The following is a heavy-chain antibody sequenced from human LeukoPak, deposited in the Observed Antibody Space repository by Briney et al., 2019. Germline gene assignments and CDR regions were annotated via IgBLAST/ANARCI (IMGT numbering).Heavy chain of an antibody. Sequence: GGSLRLSCAASGFTFSSYAMHWVRQAPGKGLEWVSYIGSSGSSKNYADSVKGRFTISRDNAKNSLYLLMNSLRAEDTAVYYCARVSSYYDSSGYFDWFDPWGQGTLVTVSS. CDR1: GFTFSSYA. V-gene: IGHV3-48*04. CDR3: ARVSSYYDSSGYFDWFDP. D-gene: IGHD3-22*01. J-gene: IGHJ5*02. CDR2: IGSSGSSK.